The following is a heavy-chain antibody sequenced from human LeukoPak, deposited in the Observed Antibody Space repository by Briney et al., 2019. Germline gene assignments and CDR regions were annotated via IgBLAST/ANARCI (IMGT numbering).Heavy chain of an antibody. CDR1: GGSFSGYY. CDR2: IYYSGST. D-gene: IGHD3-3*01. J-gene: IGHJ4*02. Sequence: PSETLSLTCAVYGGSFSGYYWSWIRQPPGKGLEWIGYIYYSGSTNYNPSLKSRVTISVDTSKNQFSLKLSSVTAADTAVYYCAGNDYNFWSGFDYWGQGTLVTVSS. CDR3: AGNDYNFWSGFDY. V-gene: IGHV4-59*01.